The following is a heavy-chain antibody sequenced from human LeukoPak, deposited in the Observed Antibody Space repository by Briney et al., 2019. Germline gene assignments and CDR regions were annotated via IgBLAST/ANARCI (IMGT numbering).Heavy chain of an antibody. Sequence: PGGSLRLSCAAYGFTVSNYAMSWVRQAPGKGLEWVSATSGTGGSTYYAVSVKGRFTISRDNSKNQLYVQMNSLRAEDTAVYYCAKDMGSGSPRDYGMDVWGQGTTVTVSS. CDR2: TSGTGGST. J-gene: IGHJ6*02. D-gene: IGHD3-10*01. CDR3: AKDMGSGSPRDYGMDV. V-gene: IGHV3-23*01. CDR1: GFTVSNYA.